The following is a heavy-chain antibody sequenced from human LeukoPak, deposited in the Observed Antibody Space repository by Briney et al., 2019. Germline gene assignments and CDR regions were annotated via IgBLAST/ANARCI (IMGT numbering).Heavy chain of an antibody. D-gene: IGHD3-16*02. CDR3: ARVSAGVIGMKDVFDI. Sequence: HSGGSLRLACAASGFTFTNYWMHWVRQAAGKGLVWVSRINGDGSNTTYADSVKGRFTISRHNAKNSLYLQMNSLRAEDTAVYYCARVSAGVIGMKDVFDIWGQGTMVTVSS. J-gene: IGHJ3*02. V-gene: IGHV3-74*03. CDR1: GFTFTNYW. CDR2: INGDGSNT.